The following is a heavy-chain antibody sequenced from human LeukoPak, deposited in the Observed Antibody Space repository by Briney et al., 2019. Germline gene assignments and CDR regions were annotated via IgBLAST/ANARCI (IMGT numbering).Heavy chain of an antibody. V-gene: IGHV3-43*01. J-gene: IGHJ4*02. CDR1: GFMFDDYT. D-gene: IGHD5-18*01. CDR3: AKGDVDSPMNFYH. Sequence: GGSLRLSCAASGFMFDDYTMHWARQAPGKGLEWVSLINWDGGSTYYAGSVKGRFTISRDNSKNSLYLQMNSLRTEDTALYYCAKGDVDSPMNFYHWGQGTPVTVSS. CDR2: INWDGGST.